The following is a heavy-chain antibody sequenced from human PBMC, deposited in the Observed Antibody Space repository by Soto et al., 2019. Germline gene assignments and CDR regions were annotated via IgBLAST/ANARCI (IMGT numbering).Heavy chain of an antibody. Sequence: PGGSLRLSCAASGFTFSSYAMSWVRQAPGKGLEWVSAISGSGGSTYYADSVKGRFTISRDNSKNTLYLQMNSLRAEDTAVYYCAKPPLLYSSSWYAGNWFDPCGQGTLVTVSS. J-gene: IGHJ5*02. D-gene: IGHD6-13*01. CDR1: GFTFSSYA. CDR3: AKPPLLYSSSWYAGNWFDP. CDR2: ISGSGGST. V-gene: IGHV3-23*01.